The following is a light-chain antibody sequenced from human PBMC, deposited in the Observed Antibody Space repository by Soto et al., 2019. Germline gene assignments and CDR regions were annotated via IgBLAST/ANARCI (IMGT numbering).Light chain of an antibody. CDR1: QNIRTY. J-gene: IGKJ2*01. CDR3: QQGHSTRYN. V-gene: IGKV1-39*01. CDR2: SAS. Sequence: DIQMTQSPYSLSASVGDSVTITCRASQNIRTYLNWYQQKPGRAPKLLIHSASALPSGVPSRFSGSGSGTEFTLTMSGLQPEDFATYYCQQGHSTRYNCCQGTKVDIK.